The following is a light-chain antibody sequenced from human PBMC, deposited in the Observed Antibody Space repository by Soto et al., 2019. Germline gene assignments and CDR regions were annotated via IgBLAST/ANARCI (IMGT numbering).Light chain of an antibody. Sequence: QSVLTQPASVSGSPGQSITISCTGTTSDVGSYNLVSWYQQHPGKAPKLMIYEVTKRPSGVSNRFSGSKSGNTASLTISGLQAEDEADYYCCSFAGSTTLYVFGTGTKLTVL. CDR3: CSFAGSTTLYV. CDR2: EVT. CDR1: TSDVGSYNL. V-gene: IGLV2-23*02. J-gene: IGLJ1*01.